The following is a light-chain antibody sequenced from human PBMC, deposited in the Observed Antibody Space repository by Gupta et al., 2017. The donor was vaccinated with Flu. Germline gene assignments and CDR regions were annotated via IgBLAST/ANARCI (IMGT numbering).Light chain of an antibody. Sequence: QSVLTQPPSASGTPGQRVTISCSGSTSNIGVNFVYWYQRLPGTAPNLLIYSNNQRPSGVPDRFSGSTSGTSASLAISGLRSEDEADYFCAAYDDNLNGLVFGGGTNLAVL. CDR2: SNN. CDR3: AAYDDNLNGLV. J-gene: IGLJ2*01. CDR1: TSNIGVNF. V-gene: IGLV1-47*01.